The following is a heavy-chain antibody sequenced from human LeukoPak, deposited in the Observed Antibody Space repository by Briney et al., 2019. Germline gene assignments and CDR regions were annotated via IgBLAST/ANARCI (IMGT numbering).Heavy chain of an antibody. Sequence: ASVKVSCKASGYTFTNYHMNWVQQAPGQGLEWMGIINPSGGSTTNAQKFQGRVIMTRDMSTSTVYMELSSLRSEDTDVYFCARYGHSPFFDYWGQGTLVIVSS. CDR1: GYTFTNYH. V-gene: IGHV1-46*01. J-gene: IGHJ4*02. CDR2: INPSGGST. D-gene: IGHD4-17*01. CDR3: ARYGHSPFFDY.